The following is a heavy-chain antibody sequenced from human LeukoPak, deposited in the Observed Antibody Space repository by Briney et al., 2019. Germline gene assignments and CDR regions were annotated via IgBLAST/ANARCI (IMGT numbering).Heavy chain of an antibody. J-gene: IGHJ4*02. CDR2: ISGSGAST. CDR1: GFTLSTNA. Sequence: GGSLRLSCLTSGFTLSTNAMSWVRQAPGKGLEWISGISGSGASTYYADSVKGRFTISRDDSRNSLYLQMNSLRAEDTAVYFCARDGGDFDHWGQGTLVTVSS. V-gene: IGHV3-23*01. CDR3: ARDGGDFDH. D-gene: IGHD3-10*01.